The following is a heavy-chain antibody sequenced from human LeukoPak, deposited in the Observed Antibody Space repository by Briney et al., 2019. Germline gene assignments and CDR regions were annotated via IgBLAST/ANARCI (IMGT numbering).Heavy chain of an antibody. D-gene: IGHD6-19*01. V-gene: IGHV1-3*01. CDR3: ARDLGGIAVAGPQNWFDP. CDR1: GYTFTSYA. J-gene: IGHJ5*02. CDR2: INAGNGNT. Sequence: WASVKVSCKASGYTFTSYAMHWVRQAPGQRLEWMGWINAGNGNTKYSQKFQGRVTITRDTSASTAYMELSSLRSEDTAVYYCARDLGGIAVAGPQNWFDPWGQGTLVTVSS.